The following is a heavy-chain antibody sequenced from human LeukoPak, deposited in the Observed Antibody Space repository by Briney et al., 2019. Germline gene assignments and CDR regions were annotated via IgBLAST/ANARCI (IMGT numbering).Heavy chain of an antibody. CDR1: GFTFANYA. CDR2: ISGGSAST. CDR3: AKGDSSGSD. Sequence: GGSLRLSCAGSGFTFANYAMSWVRQAPGKGLEWVSSISGGSASTFYADSVEGRFTISRDNSKNTLYLQMNSLRAEDTAVYYCAKGDSSGSDWGQGTLVTVSS. D-gene: IGHD3-22*01. J-gene: IGHJ4*02. V-gene: IGHV3-23*01.